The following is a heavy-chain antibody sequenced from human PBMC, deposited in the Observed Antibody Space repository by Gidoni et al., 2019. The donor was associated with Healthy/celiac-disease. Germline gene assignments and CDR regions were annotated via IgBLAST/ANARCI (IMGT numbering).Heavy chain of an antibody. CDR2: IYYSGST. D-gene: IGHD3-10*01. Sequence: QVQLQESGPGLVKPSETLSLTCTVSGGPISSYYWIWIRPPPGKGLEWIGYIYYSGSTNYNPSLKSRVTISVDTSKNQFSLKLSSVTAADTAVYYCARVPYSMVRGVMYFDYWGQGTLVTVSS. CDR3: ARVPYSMVRGVMYFDY. V-gene: IGHV4-59*01. J-gene: IGHJ4*02. CDR1: GGPISSYY.